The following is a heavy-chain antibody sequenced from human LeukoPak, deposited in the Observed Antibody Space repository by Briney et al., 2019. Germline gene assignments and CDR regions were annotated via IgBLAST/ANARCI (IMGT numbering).Heavy chain of an antibody. J-gene: IGHJ4*02. CDR2: ISYDGSNK. CDR3: AMGIALSAL. CDR1: GFTFSSYA. V-gene: IGHV3-30-3*01. D-gene: IGHD6-13*01. Sequence: PGGSLRLSCAASGFTFSSYAMHWVRQAPGKGLEWVAVISYDGSNKYYADSVKGRFTISRDNSKNTLYLQMNSLRAEDTAVYYCAMGIALSALWGQGTLVTVSS.